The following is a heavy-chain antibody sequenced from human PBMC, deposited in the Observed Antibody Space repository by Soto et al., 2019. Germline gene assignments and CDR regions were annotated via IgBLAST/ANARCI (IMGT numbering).Heavy chain of an antibody. V-gene: IGHV1-18*01. CDR3: ARDDYGGYYYYGMDV. J-gene: IGHJ6*02. CDR2: ISAYNGNT. D-gene: IGHD4-17*01. CDR1: GYTFTSYG. Sequence: ASVKVSCKASGYTFTSYGISWVRQAPGQGLEWMGWISAYNGNTNYAQKLQGRVTMTTDTSTSTAYMELRSLRSDDTAVYYCARDDYGGYYYYGMDVWGQGTTVTVSS.